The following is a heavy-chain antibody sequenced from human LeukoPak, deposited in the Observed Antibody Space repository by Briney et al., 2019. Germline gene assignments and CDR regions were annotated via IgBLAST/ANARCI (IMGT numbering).Heavy chain of an antibody. V-gene: IGHV4-39*01. CDR2: IYYSGTT. J-gene: IGHJ5*01. CDR1: GVSISSSNSY. D-gene: IGHD3-10*01. Sequence: SETLSLTCTVSGVSISSSNSYWGWIRQPPGKGPEWIGSIYYSGTTYPNSSLKSRVTISVDTSKNQFSLKLSSVTAADTAVYYCARQPKSCAPGIFITGKACWFDSWGQGTLVTVSP. CDR3: ARQPKSCAPGIFITGKACWFDS.